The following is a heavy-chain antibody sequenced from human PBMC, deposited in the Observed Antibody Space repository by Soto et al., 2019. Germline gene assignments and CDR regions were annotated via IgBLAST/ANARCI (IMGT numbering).Heavy chain of an antibody. J-gene: IGHJ4*02. CDR1: GYTFTSYH. Sequence: QVQLVQSGAEVKKPGASVKVSCKTSGYTFTSYHISWVRQAPGQGLEWMGWISAYNTNTNYAQKFKGRVTMTTDTLTSTAYMELRSLRSDDAAVYYCARDTPPTDYWGQGTLVTVSS. CDR2: ISAYNTNT. V-gene: IGHV1-18*01. CDR3: ARDTPPTDY.